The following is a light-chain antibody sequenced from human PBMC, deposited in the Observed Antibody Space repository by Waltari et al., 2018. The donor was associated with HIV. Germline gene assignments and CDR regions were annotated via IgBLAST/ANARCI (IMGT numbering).Light chain of an antibody. CDR3: QQNYDTQYT. CDR2: SAS. CDR1: QSIDIY. V-gene: IGKV1-39*01. Sequence: DIQTTQSPSLSTSVGDRVTITCRASQSIDIYVNWYQLKPGKTPNLLIYSASNLQSGVPSRFSGSGSGTDFTLTISSLQPEDIATYYCQQNYDTQYTFGQGTKLEIK. J-gene: IGKJ2*01.